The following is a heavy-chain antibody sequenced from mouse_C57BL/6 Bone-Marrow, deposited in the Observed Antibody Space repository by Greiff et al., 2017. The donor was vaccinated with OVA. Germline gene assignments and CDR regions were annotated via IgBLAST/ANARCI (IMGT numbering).Heavy chain of an antibody. D-gene: IGHD2-5*01. Sequence: VQLQQSGGDLVKPGGSLKLSCAASGFTFSSYGMSWVRQTPDKRLEWVATISSGGSYTYYPDSVKGRFTISRDNAKNTLYLQMSSLKSEDTAMYYCARRRVYYSNYGNYAMDYWGQGTSVTVSS. CDR3: ARRRVYYSNYGNYAMDY. V-gene: IGHV5-6*01. J-gene: IGHJ4*01. CDR1: GFTFSSYG. CDR2: ISSGGSYT.